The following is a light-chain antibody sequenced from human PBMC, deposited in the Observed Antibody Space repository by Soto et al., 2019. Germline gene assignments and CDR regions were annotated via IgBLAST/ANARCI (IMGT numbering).Light chain of an antibody. J-gene: IGKJ4*01. CDR1: QSVNSM. CDR2: GAS. Sequence: EIVMTQSPATLSVSPGERATLSCRASQSVNSMLAWYQQKPGQAPRLLISGASTGATGIPARFSGSGSGTEFTLTISSLQSEDCAIYYCQQYHTWPITFGGGTKV. V-gene: IGKV3-15*01. CDR3: QQYHTWPIT.